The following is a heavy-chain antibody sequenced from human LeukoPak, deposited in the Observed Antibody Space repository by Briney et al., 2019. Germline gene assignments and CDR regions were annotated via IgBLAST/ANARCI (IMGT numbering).Heavy chain of an antibody. CDR3: ARIQGGYGFYYYYYGMDV. Sequence: SETLSLTCAVYGGSFSGYYWSWIRQPPGKGLEWIGEINHSGSTNYNPSLKSRVTISVDTSKNQFSLKLSSVTAADTAVYYCARIQGGYGFYYYYYGMDVWGQGTTVTVSS. CDR2: INHSGST. J-gene: IGHJ6*02. CDR1: GGSFSGYY. D-gene: IGHD5-12*01. V-gene: IGHV4-34*01.